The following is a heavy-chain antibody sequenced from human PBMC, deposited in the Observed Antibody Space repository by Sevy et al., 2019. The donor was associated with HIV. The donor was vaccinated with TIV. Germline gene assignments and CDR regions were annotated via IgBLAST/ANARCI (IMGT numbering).Heavy chain of an antibody. D-gene: IGHD5-12*01. J-gene: IGHJ6*02. CDR1: GFTFGDYA. Sequence: GGSLRLSCTASGFTFGDYAMSWVRQAPGKGLEWVGFIRSKAYGGTTEYAASVKGRFTISRDDSKSIAYLQMNSLKTEDTAVYYCTREPHYSGYDHYYYYGMDVWGQGTTVTVSS. V-gene: IGHV3-49*04. CDR3: TREPHYSGYDHYYYYGMDV. CDR2: IRSKAYGGTT.